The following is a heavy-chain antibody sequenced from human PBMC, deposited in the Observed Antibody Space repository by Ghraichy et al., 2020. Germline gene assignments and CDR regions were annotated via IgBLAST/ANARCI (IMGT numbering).Heavy chain of an antibody. CDR1: GFTVSSNY. D-gene: IGHD4-17*01. J-gene: IGHJ6*02. CDR2: IYSGGST. CDR3: ARDSSLDYGDYIDYYGMDV. Sequence: GGSLRLSCAASGFTVSSNYMSWVRQAPGKGLEWVSVIYSGGSTYYADSVKGRFTISRHNSKNTLYLQMNSLRAEDTAVYYCARDSSLDYGDYIDYYGMDVWGQGTTVTVSS. V-gene: IGHV3-53*04.